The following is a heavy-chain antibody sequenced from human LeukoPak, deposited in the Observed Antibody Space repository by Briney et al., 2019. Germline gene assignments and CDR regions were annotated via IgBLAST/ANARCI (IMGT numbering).Heavy chain of an antibody. D-gene: IGHD2-21*02. CDR2: IDYSGST. CDR1: GGSISSNNYY. CDR3: ARRQHGDHYYFDH. Sequence: SETLSLTCSVSGGSISSNNYYWGWIRQPPGKGLEWIANIDYSGSTYYNPSLKSRVTISVDTTKNQFSLKVSSVTAADTAVYYCARRQHGDHYYFDHWGQGTLVTVSS. V-gene: IGHV4-39*01. J-gene: IGHJ4*02.